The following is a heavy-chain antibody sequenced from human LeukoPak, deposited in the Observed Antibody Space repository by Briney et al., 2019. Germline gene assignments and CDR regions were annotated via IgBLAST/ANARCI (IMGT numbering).Heavy chain of an antibody. J-gene: IGHJ5*02. CDR3: ARSVYVSETYTVDP. CDR2: INPKSDGT. D-gene: IGHD3-10*01. V-gene: IGHV1-2*02. CDR1: GYTFTDYY. Sequence: ASVKVSCKASGYTFTDYYMHWVRQAPGQGPEWMGWINPKSDGTSYAQKFQGRVTLTRDTSITTAYMELSRLGSDDTAVYYCARSVYVSETYTVDPWGQGTLVTVS.